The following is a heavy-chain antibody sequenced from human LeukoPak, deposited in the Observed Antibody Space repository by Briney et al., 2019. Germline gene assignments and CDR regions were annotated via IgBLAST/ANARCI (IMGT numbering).Heavy chain of an antibody. CDR3: AREVAVAGTIDY. Sequence: SETLSLTCTVSGGSISSYYWSWIRQPPGKGLEWIGYIYYSGSTNYNPSLKSRVTISVDTSKNQFSLKLSSVTAADTAVYYCAREVAVAGTIDYWGQGTLVTVSS. CDR1: GGSISSYY. CDR2: IYYSGST. V-gene: IGHV4-59*01. J-gene: IGHJ4*02. D-gene: IGHD6-19*01.